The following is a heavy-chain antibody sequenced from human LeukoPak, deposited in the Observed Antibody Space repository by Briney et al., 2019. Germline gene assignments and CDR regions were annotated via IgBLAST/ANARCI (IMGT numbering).Heavy chain of an antibody. CDR1: GFTFSSYS. CDR2: ISSSSSYI. CDR3: VKDDAFSGSYPS. D-gene: IGHD3-10*01. J-gene: IGHJ4*02. Sequence: GGSLRLSCAASGFTFSSYSMNWVRQAPGKGLEWVSSISSSSSYIYYADSVKGRFTISRDNSKNTLYLQMTSLRAEDTAVYYCVKDDAFSGSYPSWGQGTLVTVSS. V-gene: IGHV3-21*01.